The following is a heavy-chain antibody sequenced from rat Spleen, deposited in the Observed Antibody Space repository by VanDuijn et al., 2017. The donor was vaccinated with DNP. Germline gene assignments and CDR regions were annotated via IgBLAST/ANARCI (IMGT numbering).Heavy chain of an antibody. CDR1: GFTFSNYY. CDR2: INNGGDNT. J-gene: IGHJ3*01. V-gene: IGHV5-25*01. CDR3: ATGVYGGYEDWFAN. D-gene: IGHD1-11*01. Sequence: EVQLVESGGGLVQPGRSMKLSCVASGFTFSNYYMAWVRQAPTKGLEWVASINNGGDNTYYRNSVKGRFTISRDNAKDTQYLQMDSLRPEDTATYYCATGVYGGYEDWFANWGQGTLVTVSS.